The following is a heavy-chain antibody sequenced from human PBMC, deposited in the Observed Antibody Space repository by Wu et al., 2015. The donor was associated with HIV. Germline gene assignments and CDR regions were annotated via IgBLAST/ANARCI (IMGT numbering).Heavy chain of an antibody. J-gene: IGHJ4*02. CDR3: ARGHYYDTSSSPVY. CDR2: ISAQNGNT. D-gene: IGHD3-22*01. Sequence: VQLVQSGGEVKKPGASVKVACKSSGYIFSDFGIHWVRQAPGEGLEWMGWISAQNGNTKYAQKFQGRVSMTTETSSSTAYMELRSLRSDDTAVYFCARGHYYDTSSSPVYWGPGTRVTRLF. CDR1: GYIFSDFG. V-gene: IGHV1-18*01.